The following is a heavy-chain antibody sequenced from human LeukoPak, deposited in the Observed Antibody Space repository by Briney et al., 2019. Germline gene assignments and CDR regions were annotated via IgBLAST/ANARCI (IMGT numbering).Heavy chain of an antibody. CDR3: AGGNSMDV. J-gene: IGHJ6*04. D-gene: IGHD1/OR15-1a*01. Sequence: GGSLRLSCAVSGFPFSNSWMNWVRQAPGKGLEGVANIKSNGSGISYVDSVKGRFIISRDNARNSLYLQMNSLRVEDTAVYFWAGGNSMDVWGKGTVVTVSS. CDR1: GFPFSNSW. CDR2: IKSNGSGI. V-gene: IGHV3-7*03.